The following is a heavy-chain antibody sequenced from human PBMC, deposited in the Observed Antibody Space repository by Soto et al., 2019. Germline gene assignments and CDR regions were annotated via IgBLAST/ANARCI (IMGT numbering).Heavy chain of an antibody. D-gene: IGHD5-18*01. Sequence: GGSLRLSCAASGFTFSSYSMNWVRQAPGKGLEWVSSITSSSYIYYADSMKGRFTISRDNAKNSLYLQMNSLRAEDTAVYYCARDRGYTYGFDFWGQGALVTVSS. CDR2: ITSSSYI. CDR1: GFTFSSYS. CDR3: ARDRGYTYGFDF. V-gene: IGHV3-21*01. J-gene: IGHJ4*02.